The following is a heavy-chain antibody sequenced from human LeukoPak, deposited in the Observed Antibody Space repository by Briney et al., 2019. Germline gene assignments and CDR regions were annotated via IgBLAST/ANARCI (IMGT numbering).Heavy chain of an antibody. CDR1: GGSFSGYY. CDR2: INHSGST. CDR3: ARDQGAGNWFDP. V-gene: IGHV4-34*01. J-gene: IGHJ5*02. Sequence: SETLSLTCAVYGGSFSGYYWSWIRQPPGKGLEWIGEINHSGSTNYNPSLKSRVTISVDTSKNQFSLKLSSVTAADTAVYYCARDQGAGNWFDPWGQGTLVTVSS.